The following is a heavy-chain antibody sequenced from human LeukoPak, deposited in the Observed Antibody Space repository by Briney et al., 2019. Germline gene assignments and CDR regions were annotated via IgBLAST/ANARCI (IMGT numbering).Heavy chain of an antibody. CDR1: GFTFSSYA. CDR3: ARDRGGLWFGEPHDAFDI. CDR2: ISYDGSNK. J-gene: IGHJ3*02. D-gene: IGHD3-10*01. V-gene: IGHV3-30-3*01. Sequence: PGRSLRLSCAASGFTFSSYAMHWVRQAPGKGLEWVAVISYDGSNKYYADSVKGRFTISRDNSKNTLYLQMNSLRAEDTAVYYCARDRGGLWFGEPHDAFDIWGQGTMVTVSS.